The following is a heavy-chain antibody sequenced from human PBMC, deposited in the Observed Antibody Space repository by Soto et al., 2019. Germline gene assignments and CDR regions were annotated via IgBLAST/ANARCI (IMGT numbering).Heavy chain of an antibody. D-gene: IGHD1-20*01. Sequence: QVQLVESGGGVVQPGRSLRLSCAASGFTFSSYGMHWVRQAPGKGLEWVAVISYDGSNKYYADSVKGRFTISRDNSKNTLYLQMNSLRAEDTAVYYCAKDVPPYNWNDVEVDYWGQGTLVTVSS. J-gene: IGHJ4*02. CDR1: GFTFSSYG. CDR2: ISYDGSNK. CDR3: AKDVPPYNWNDVEVDY. V-gene: IGHV3-30*18.